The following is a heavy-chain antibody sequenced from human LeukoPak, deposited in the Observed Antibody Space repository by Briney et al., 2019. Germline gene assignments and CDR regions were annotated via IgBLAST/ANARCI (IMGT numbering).Heavy chain of an antibody. CDR2: ISAYNGNT. Sequence: ASARVSCKPSGYTFTSYGISWVRPAPGQRLEWMGWISAYNGNTNYAQKLQGRVTMTTDTSTSTAYMELRSLRSDDTAVYYCARSPVQLWLRNDYYYMDVWGKGTTVTVSS. CDR1: GYTFTSYG. J-gene: IGHJ6*03. V-gene: IGHV1-18*01. CDR3: ARSPVQLWLRNDYYYMDV. D-gene: IGHD5-18*01.